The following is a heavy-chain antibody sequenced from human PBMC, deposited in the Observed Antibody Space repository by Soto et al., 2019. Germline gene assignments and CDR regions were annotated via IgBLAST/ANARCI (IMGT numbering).Heavy chain of an antibody. CDR2: ISSGSRYI. D-gene: IGHD6-13*01. CDR1: GFMFSMTG. CDR3: AKDGAAGSVFDV. Sequence: EVQLVESGGGLVKPGGSLRLSCAASGFMFSMTGMNWVRQAPGKGLECVSSISSGSRYIDYADSVKGRLTISRDDAKNSLFLQLHNLRADDTAVYYCAKDGAAGSVFDVWGQGTTVTVSS. J-gene: IGHJ6*02. V-gene: IGHV3-21*02.